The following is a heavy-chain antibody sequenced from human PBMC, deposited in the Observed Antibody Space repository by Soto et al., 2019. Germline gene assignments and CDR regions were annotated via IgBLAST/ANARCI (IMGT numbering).Heavy chain of an antibody. J-gene: IGHJ6*03. Sequence: GSLRLSCAASGFNFSRYAMSWVRQTPGKGLEWVSTISGSGDNTDFADFVRGRLTISRDNSKDTLYLQMNSLRADDTAVYYCVKRGEPGGYGYMGVWGKGTTVTVSS. CDR3: VKRGEPGGYGYMGV. V-gene: IGHV3-23*01. CDR1: GFNFSRYA. CDR2: ISGSGDNT. D-gene: IGHD1-1*01.